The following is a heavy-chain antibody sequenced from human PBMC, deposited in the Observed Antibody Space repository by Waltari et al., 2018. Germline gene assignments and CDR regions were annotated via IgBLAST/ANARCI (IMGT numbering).Heavy chain of an antibody. D-gene: IGHD5-18*01. Sequence: QVQLQQWGAGLLKPSETLSLTCAVYGGSFSGYYWSWIRQPPGKGLEWIGEINHSGSTNYNPSLKSRVTISVDTSKNQFSLKLSSVTAAGTAVYYCARGYSYGVDQGYYFDYWGQGTLVTVSS. CDR2: INHSGST. V-gene: IGHV4-34*01. J-gene: IGHJ4*02. CDR1: GGSFSGYY. CDR3: ARGYSYGVDQGYYFDY.